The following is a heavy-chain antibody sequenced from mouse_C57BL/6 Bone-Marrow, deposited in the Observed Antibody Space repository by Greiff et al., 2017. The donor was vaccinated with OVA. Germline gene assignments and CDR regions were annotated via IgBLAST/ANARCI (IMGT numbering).Heavy chain of an antibody. D-gene: IGHD1-1*01. J-gene: IGHJ3*01. CDR1: GYTFTDYN. CDR3: ARGYYYGSGWGFAY. CDR2: INPNNGGT. V-gene: IGHV1-22*01. Sequence: VQLQQSGPELVKPGASVKMSCKASGYTFTDYNMHWVKQSHGKSLEWIGYINPNNGGTSYNQKFKGKGTLTVNKSSSTAYMVLCSLTSEDSAVYYCARGYYYGSGWGFAYWGQGTLVTVSA.